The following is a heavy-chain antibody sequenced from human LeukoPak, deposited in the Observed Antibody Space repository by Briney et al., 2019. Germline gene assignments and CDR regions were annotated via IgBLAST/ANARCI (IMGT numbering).Heavy chain of an antibody. J-gene: IGHJ5*02. Sequence: ASVKISCKASGYVFTGYAMNWARQAPGQVLEWMGWINTNTGSPTYAQGFTGRFVFSLDTSVTTAYLQISSLKAEDTAVYYCARSPTRYFDWLLSDNWFDPWGQGTLVTVSS. CDR3: ARSPTRYFDWLLSDNWFDP. CDR1: GYVFTGYA. V-gene: IGHV7-4-1*02. CDR2: INTNTGSP. D-gene: IGHD3-9*01.